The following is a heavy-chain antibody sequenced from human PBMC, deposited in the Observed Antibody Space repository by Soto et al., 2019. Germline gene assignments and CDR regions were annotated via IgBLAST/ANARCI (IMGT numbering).Heavy chain of an antibody. V-gene: IGHV4-34*01. Sequence: TLSLTCAVYGGSFSGYYWSWIRQPPGKGLEWIGEINHSGSTNYNPSLKSRVTISVDTSKNQFSLKLSSVTAADTAVYYCARGRGVVVPAAIVYWGQGTLVTVSS. CDR1: GGSFSGYY. J-gene: IGHJ4*02. CDR3: ARGRGVVVPAAIVY. D-gene: IGHD2-2*01. CDR2: INHSGST.